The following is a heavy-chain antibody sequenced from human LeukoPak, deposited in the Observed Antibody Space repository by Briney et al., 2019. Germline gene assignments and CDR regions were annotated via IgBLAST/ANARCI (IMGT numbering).Heavy chain of an antibody. CDR1: GFAFSSYW. CDR3: ARGVWHYDL. CDR2: IKSDGITT. J-gene: IGHJ2*01. V-gene: IGHV3-74*01. Sequence: GGSLRLSCAASGFAFSSYWMHRVRRAPGKGLVWVSRIKSDGITTTYADSVKGRFTISRDNAKNTLYLQMNSLRVDDTAVYYCARGVWHYDLWGRGTLVTVSS.